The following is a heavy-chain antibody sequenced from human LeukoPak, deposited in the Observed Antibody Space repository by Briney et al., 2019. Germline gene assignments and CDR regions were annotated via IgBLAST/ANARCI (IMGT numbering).Heavy chain of an antibody. D-gene: IGHD1-26*01. V-gene: IGHV1-24*01. J-gene: IGHJ4*02. CDR2: FDPEDGET. CDR3: ATGISGSYYSFDY. Sequence: ASVKVSCKVSGYTLTELSMHWVRQAPGKGLEWMGGFDPEDGETIYAQKFQGRVTMTEHTSTDTAYMELSSLRSEDTAVYYCATGISGSYYSFDYWGQGTLVTVSS. CDR1: GYTLTELS.